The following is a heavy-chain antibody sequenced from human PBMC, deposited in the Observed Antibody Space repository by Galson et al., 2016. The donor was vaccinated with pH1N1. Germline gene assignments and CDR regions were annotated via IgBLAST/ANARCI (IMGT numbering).Heavy chain of an antibody. CDR2: SFYSGTT. CDR3: ARERPYDFWGGYSDP. J-gene: IGHJ5*02. D-gene: IGHD3-3*01. Sequence: ETLSLTCNVSGGSVSSGHYYWSWIRQFPGKGLEWIGYSFYSGTTKYNTSLENRVVISLDTSKNQCTLKLTSVSAADTAVYYGARERPYDFWGGYSDPWGQGILVTVSS. V-gene: IGHV4-61*01. CDR1: GGSVSSGHYY.